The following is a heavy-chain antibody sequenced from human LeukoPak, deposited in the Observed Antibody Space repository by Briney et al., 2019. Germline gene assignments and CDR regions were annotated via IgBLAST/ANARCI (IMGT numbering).Heavy chain of an antibody. Sequence: SETLSLTCTVSGGSISSYYWSWIRQPPGKGLEWIGYIFYTGSTNYNPSLKSRVTISVLTSKNRFSLKLSSVTAADTAVYYCAALTGGDDAFDIWGQGTMVTVSS. D-gene: IGHD4-23*01. J-gene: IGHJ3*02. CDR2: IFYTGST. CDR1: GGSISSYY. CDR3: AALTGGDDAFDI. V-gene: IGHV4-59*01.